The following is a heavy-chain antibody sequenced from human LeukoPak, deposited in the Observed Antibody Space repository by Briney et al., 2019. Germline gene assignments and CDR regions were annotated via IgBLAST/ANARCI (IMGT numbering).Heavy chain of an antibody. CDR3: ARDTMMVFDY. CDR1: GGSFSGYY. Sequence: ASETLSLTCAVYGGSFSGYYWSWIRQPPGKGLEWIGEINHSGGTNYNPSLKSRVTISVDTSKNQFSLKLSSVTAADTAVYYCARDTMMVFDYWGQGTLVTVSS. CDR2: INHSGGT. V-gene: IGHV4-34*01. D-gene: IGHD3-22*01. J-gene: IGHJ4*02.